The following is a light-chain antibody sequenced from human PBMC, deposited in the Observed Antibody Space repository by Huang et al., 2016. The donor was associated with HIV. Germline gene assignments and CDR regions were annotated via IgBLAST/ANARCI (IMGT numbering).Light chain of an antibody. CDR3: QQRVNGLT. CDR2: DAS. Sequence: EIVLTQSPAHLSFFPGQRVSLSCRASQNINTHFGWYQQRPGQPPRLLIYDASSRVPGGAARFSGGGSETDCTLTISSLESEDFATYYCQQRVNGLTFGGGTKV. J-gene: IGKJ4*01. CDR1: QNINTH. V-gene: IGKV3-11*01.